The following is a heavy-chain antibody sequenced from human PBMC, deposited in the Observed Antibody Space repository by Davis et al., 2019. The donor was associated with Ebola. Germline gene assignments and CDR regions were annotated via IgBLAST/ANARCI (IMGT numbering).Heavy chain of an antibody. J-gene: IGHJ6*02. Sequence: SVKVSCKASGFTFTSSAVQWVRQARGQRLEWIGWIVVGSGNTNYAQKFQERVTITRDMSTSTAYLQWSSLKASDTAMYYCARHLYTTMIRSYYYYYGMDVWGQGTTVTVSS. D-gene: IGHD3-22*01. CDR1: GFTFTSSA. CDR3: ARHLYTTMIRSYYYYYGMDV. V-gene: IGHV1-58*01. CDR2: IVVGSGNT.